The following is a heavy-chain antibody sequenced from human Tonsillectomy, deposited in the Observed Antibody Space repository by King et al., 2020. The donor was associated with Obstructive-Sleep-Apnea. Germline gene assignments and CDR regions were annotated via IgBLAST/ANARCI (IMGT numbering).Heavy chain of an antibody. CDR3: ARLRAGQGSNAFDY. D-gene: IGHD1-26*01. CDR2: INHSGST. Sequence: VQLQQWGPGLLKPSETLSLTCSVYGESFSGCYWTWIRQSPGKGLEWIGEINHSGSTIYSPVLKRRVTSSVDTSKNQLSLHLSSVTAADTAVYYCARLRAGQGSNAFDYWGQGTLVTVSS. CDR1: GESFSGCY. V-gene: IGHV4-34*01. J-gene: IGHJ4*02.